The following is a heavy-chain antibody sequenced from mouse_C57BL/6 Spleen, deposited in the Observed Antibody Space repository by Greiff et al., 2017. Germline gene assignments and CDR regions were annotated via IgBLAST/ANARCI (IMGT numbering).Heavy chain of an antibody. D-gene: IGHD2-4*01. CDR2: INPSTGGT. J-gene: IGHJ2*01. Sequence: EVQLQQSGPELVKPGASVKISCKASGYSFTGYYMNWVKQSPEKSLEWIGEINPSTGGTTYNQKFKAKATLTVDTSSRTAYMHRKSLTSEDSAVYYCARSYDYDYFDYWGQGTTLTVSS. CDR1: GYSFTGYY. V-gene: IGHV1-42*01. CDR3: ARSYDYDYFDY.